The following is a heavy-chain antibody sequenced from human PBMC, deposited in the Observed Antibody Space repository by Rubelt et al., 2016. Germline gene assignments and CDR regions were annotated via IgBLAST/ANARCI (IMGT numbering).Heavy chain of an antibody. J-gene: IGHJ6*02. V-gene: IGHV3-30*19. Sequence: QVQLVESGGGVVQPGRSLRLSCAASGFTFSSYGMHWVRQAPGKGLEWVAVISYDGSNKYYADSVKGRVTISRDKSKNQLYWQMNSLRAEDTAGYYCARLLVPAAIRIYYYYGMDVWGQGTTVTVSS. CDR1: GFTFSSYG. D-gene: IGHD2-2*02. CDR3: ARLLVPAAIRIYYYYGMDV. CDR2: ISYDGSNK.